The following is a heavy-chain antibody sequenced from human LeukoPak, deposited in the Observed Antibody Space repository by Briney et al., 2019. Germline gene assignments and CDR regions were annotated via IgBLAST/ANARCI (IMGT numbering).Heavy chain of an antibody. Sequence: GGSLRLSCAASGYTFSSYGMHWVRQAPGKGLEWVAFKRYDGSNKYYADSVKGRFTISRDNSKNTLYLQMNSLRAEDTAVYYCAKDLGSSGWFDAFDIWGQGTMVTVSS. CDR3: AKDLGSSGWFDAFDI. CDR1: GYTFSSYG. D-gene: IGHD6-19*01. CDR2: KRYDGSNK. J-gene: IGHJ3*02. V-gene: IGHV3-30*02.